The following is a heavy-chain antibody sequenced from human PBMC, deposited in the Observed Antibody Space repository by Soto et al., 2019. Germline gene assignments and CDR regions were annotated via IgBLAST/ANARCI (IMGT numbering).Heavy chain of an antibody. V-gene: IGHV3-30*19. J-gene: IGHJ6*02. CDR1: GFMFDSYG. Sequence: QVQLVESGGGVVQPGRSLRLSCAASGFMFDSYGMHWVRQAPGEGLEWVAVIWYDGSNKYYADSVKGRFTISRDNSKNTLYLQMNSLRAEDTAVYYCAGKDCSSTSCYSYYYYGMDVWGQGTTVTVSS. D-gene: IGHD2-2*01. CDR2: IWYDGSNK. CDR3: AGKDCSSTSCYSYYYYGMDV.